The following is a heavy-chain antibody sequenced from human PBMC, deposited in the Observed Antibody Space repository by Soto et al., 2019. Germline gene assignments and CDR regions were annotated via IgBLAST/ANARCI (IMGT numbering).Heavy chain of an antibody. J-gene: IGHJ4*02. D-gene: IGHD6-13*01. Sequence: QLQLQESGPGLVKPSETLSLTCTVSGGSISSSSYYWGWLRQPPGKGLEWIGSIYYSGSTYYNPSLKSRVTISVDTSKNQFSLKLSSVTAADTAVYYCARRSGIAAAGHFDYWGQGTLVTVSS. CDR3: ARRSGIAAAGHFDY. CDR2: IYYSGST. CDR1: GGSISSSSYY. V-gene: IGHV4-39*01.